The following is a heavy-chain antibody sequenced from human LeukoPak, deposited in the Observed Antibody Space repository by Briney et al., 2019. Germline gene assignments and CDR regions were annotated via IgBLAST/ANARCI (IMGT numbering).Heavy chain of an antibody. J-gene: IGHJ4*02. Sequence: GGSLRLSCAASGFTFSDYYMTWIRQAPGKGLECVSYISSSSDYTNYPDSVKGRFTISRDNAKNSLYLQMNSLRAEDTAVYYCARDLFPSGTEPSGYWGQGTLVTVSS. V-gene: IGHV3-11*06. CDR3: ARDLFPSGTEPSGY. D-gene: IGHD1-14*01. CDR2: ISSSSDYT. CDR1: GFTFSDYY.